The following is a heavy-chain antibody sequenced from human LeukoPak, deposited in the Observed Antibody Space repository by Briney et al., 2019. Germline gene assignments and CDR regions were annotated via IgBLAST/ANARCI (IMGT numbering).Heavy chain of an antibody. J-gene: IGHJ4*02. CDR3: TRDLGFDPY. CDR1: GFSFSNYI. Sequence: GGSLRLSCTGSGFSFSNYIMNWVRQAPGKGLEWLSYISGSSSIMSYADSVRGRFTISRDNAKNTLYLQMNSLRAEDTAVYYCTRDLGFDPYWGQGTLVTVSS. D-gene: IGHD3-10*01. V-gene: IGHV3-48*01. CDR2: ISGSSSIM.